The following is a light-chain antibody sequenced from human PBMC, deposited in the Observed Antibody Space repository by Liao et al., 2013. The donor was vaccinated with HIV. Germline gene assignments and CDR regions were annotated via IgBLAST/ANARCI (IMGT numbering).Light chain of an antibody. CDR3: QSLDSSGAVV. CDR1: ALPKQY. J-gene: IGLJ3*02. CDR2: KDF. Sequence: SYELTQPPSVSVSPGQTARITCSGDALPKQYAYWYQQKPGQAPLLMIFKDFERPSGIPERFSGSTSGTRVTLTISDVQAGDEADYFCQSLDSSGAVVFGGGTKLSVL. V-gene: IGLV3-25*03.